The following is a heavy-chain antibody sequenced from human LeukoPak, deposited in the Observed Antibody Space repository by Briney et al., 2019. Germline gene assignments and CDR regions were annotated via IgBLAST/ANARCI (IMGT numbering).Heavy chain of an antibody. V-gene: IGHV3-7*01. CDR1: GFTFSSYA. J-gene: IGHJ6*03. CDR3: ARDLLSSWYDWYYYYYMDV. CDR2: IKQDGSEK. Sequence: PGGSLRLSCAASGFTFSSYAMHWVRQAPGKGLEWVANIKQDGSEKYYVDSVKGRFTISRDDAKNSLYLQMNSLRAEDTAVYYCARDLLSSWYDWYYYYYMDVWGKGTTVTISS. D-gene: IGHD6-13*01.